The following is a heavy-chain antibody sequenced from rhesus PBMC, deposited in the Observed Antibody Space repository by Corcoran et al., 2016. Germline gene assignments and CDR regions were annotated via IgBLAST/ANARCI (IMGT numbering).Heavy chain of an antibody. CDR2: IYWNDDK. D-gene: IGHD1-32*01. CDR3: ARKEFPYYFDY. J-gene: IGHJ4*01. CDR1: GFSISTSGTG. Sequence: QVTLKESGPALVKPTQTLTLTCTFSGFSISTSGTGVGWIRQPPGKALEWLASIYWNDDKYYSTSLRSRLTISKDTSRSQVVLTMTNMDPVDTATYYCARKEFPYYFDYWGQGVLVTVSS. V-gene: IGHV2-95*01.